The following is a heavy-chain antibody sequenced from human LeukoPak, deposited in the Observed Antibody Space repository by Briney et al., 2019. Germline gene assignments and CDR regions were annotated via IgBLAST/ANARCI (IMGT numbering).Heavy chain of an antibody. Sequence: GESLKISCKGPGYSFTSYWITWVRQMPGKGLEGRGRIDPSDSYTNYSPSFQGHVTISADKSISTAYLQWSSLKASDTAMYYCARQGHSSGWHFDYWGQGTLVTVSS. D-gene: IGHD6-19*01. CDR2: IDPSDSYT. J-gene: IGHJ4*02. CDR1: GYSFTSYW. V-gene: IGHV5-10-1*01. CDR3: ARQGHSSGWHFDY.